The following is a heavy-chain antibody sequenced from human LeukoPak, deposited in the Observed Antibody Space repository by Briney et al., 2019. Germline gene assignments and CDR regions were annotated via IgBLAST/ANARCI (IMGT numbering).Heavy chain of an antibody. CDR3: ARPMSNYYDSSGSGGYEFDY. CDR1: RYTFTSYD. CDR2: MNPNSGNT. Sequence: ASVKVSCKASRYTFTSYDINWVRQATGQGLEWMGWMNPNSGNTGYAQKFQGRVTMTRNTSISTAYMELSSLRSEDTAVYYCARPMSNYYDSSGSGGYEFDYWGQGTLVTVSS. J-gene: IGHJ4*02. V-gene: IGHV1-8*01. D-gene: IGHD3-22*01.